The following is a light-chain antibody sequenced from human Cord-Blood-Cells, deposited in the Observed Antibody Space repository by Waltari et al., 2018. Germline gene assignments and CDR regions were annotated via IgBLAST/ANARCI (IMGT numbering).Light chain of an antibody. CDR1: SSDVGGYNY. J-gene: IGLJ3*02. CDR2: EVS. CDR3: SSYTSSSTWV. V-gene: IGLV2-14*01. Sequence: QSALTQPASVSGSPGQSITISCTGTSSDVGGYNYVSWYQQHPGKAPKLMIYEVSNRPSGVSKRFSGSKSGNTAYLTISGLQAEDEADYYCSSYTSSSTWVFGGGTKLTVL.